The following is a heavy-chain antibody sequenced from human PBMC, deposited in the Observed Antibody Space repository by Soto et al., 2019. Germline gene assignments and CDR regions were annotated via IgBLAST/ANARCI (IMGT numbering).Heavy chain of an antibody. CDR2: INPNSGGT. CDR1: GYTFTGYY. D-gene: IGHD1-26*01. Sequence: ASVKVSCKASGYTFTGYYMHWVRQAPGQGLEWMGWINPNSGGTNYAQKFQERVTITRDMSTSTAYMELSSLRSEDTAVYYCAADISTNSGSYLDYWGQGTLVTVSS. J-gene: IGHJ4*02. V-gene: IGHV1-2*02. CDR3: AADISTNSGSYLDY.